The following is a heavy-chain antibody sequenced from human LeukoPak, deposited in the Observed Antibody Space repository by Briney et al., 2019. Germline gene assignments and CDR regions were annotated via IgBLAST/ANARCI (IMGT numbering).Heavy chain of an antibody. V-gene: IGHV1-69*05. J-gene: IGHJ4*02. D-gene: IGHD5-12*01. CDR1: GASFSTYA. CDR2: IIPIFGTT. Sequence: SVTVSCKASGASFSTYAVSWVRQVPGQGLEWMGRIIPIFGTTKYAQKFQGRVTITTDESTTTGYMELSSLESEDTAVYYCARGRNIAAPGGGDLDYWGQGTLVTVSS. CDR3: ARGRNIAAPGGGDLDY.